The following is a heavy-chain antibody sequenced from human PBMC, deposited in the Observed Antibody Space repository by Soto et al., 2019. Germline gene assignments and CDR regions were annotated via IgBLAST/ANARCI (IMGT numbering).Heavy chain of an antibody. Sequence: QVQLVESGGGVVQPGRSLRLSCAASGFTVSSYGMHWVRQAPGKGLEWVAVIWYDGRNKYYADSVKGRFTISRDNSKNTLYLQMNSLRAEDTAVYYCARDRESSSWFDYWRQGTLVTVSS. CDR3: ARDRESSSWFDY. D-gene: IGHD6-13*01. V-gene: IGHV3-33*01. J-gene: IGHJ4*02. CDR1: GFTVSSYG. CDR2: IWYDGRNK.